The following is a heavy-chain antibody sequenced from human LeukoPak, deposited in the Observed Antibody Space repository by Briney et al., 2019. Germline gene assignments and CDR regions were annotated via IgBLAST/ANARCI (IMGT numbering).Heavy chain of an antibody. CDR2: INHSGST. CDR1: GGSFSGYY. Sequence: PSETLSLTCAVYGGSFSGYYWSWIRRPPGKGLEWIGEINHSGSTNYNPSLKSRVTISVDTSKNQFSLKLSSVTAADTAVYYCARGVSVYSGYGTVGDYWGQGTLVTVSS. D-gene: IGHD5-12*01. J-gene: IGHJ4*02. V-gene: IGHV4-34*01. CDR3: ARGVSVYSGYGTVGDY.